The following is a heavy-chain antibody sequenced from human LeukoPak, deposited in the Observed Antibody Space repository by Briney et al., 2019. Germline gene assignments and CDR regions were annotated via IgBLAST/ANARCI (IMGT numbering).Heavy chain of an antibody. CDR2: ISAYNGNT. V-gene: IGHV1-18*01. CDR3: ARGFLGGPLFWSGNYFDF. D-gene: IGHD3-3*01. J-gene: IGHJ4*02. Sequence: GASVKVSCKASGYTFTSYGISWVRQAPGQGLEWMGWISAYNGNTNYAQKLQGRVTMTTDTSTSTAYMELRSLRSDDTAVYYCARGFLGGPLFWSGNYFDFWGQGTLVTVSS. CDR1: GYTFTSYG.